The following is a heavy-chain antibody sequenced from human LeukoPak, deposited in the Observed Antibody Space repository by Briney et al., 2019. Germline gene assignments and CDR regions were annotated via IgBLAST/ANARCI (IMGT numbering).Heavy chain of an antibody. J-gene: IGHJ3*02. CDR3: ARGRVGRLDAFDI. D-gene: IGHD1-26*01. Sequence: PSETLSLTCTVSGGSISSGDYYWSWIRQPPGKGLEWIGYIYYSGSTYYNPSLKSRLTISVDTSKTQFSLKLSSVTAADTAVYYCARGRVGRLDAFDIWGQGTMVTVSS. CDR1: GGSISSGDYY. CDR2: IYYSGST. V-gene: IGHV4-30-4*08.